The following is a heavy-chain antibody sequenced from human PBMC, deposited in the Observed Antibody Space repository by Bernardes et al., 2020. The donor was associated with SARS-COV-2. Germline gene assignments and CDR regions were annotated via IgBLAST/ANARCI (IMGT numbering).Heavy chain of an antibody. CDR2: ISGSGGST. CDR3: AKPPVYSGSYSTYFDY. CDR1: GFTFSSYA. J-gene: IGHJ4*02. Sequence: GGSLRLSCAASGFTFSSYAMSWVRQAPGKGLEWVSAISGSGGSTYYADSVKGRFTISRDNSKNTLYLQMNSLRAEDTAVYYCAKPPVYSGSYSTYFDYWGQGTLVTVSS. V-gene: IGHV3-23*01. D-gene: IGHD1-26*01.